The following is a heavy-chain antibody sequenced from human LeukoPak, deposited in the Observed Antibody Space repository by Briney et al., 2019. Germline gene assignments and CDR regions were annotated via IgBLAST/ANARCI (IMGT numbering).Heavy chain of an antibody. CDR3: VRENWYYDY. CDR1: GYSFNNYY. D-gene: IGHD1-1*01. V-gene: IGHV1-2*02. Sequence: ASVKVSCKASGYSFNNYYIHWVRQAPGQGLEWVGWMYPKNGGTNYAQNFQGRVTLTRDTSITTAYMALSSLNSDDTALYYCVRENWYYDYWGQGTLVTVSS. J-gene: IGHJ4*02. CDR2: MYPKNGGT.